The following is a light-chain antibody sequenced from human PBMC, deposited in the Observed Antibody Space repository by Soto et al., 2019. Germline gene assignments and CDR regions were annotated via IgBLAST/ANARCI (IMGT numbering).Light chain of an antibody. J-gene: IGLJ1*01. CDR3: SSYAGSSNA. CDR1: SSDVGGYNY. CDR2: EVN. Sequence: QSVLTQPPSAAGSPGQSVAISCTGTSSDVGGYNYVSWYQQHPGKAPKLMIYEVNKRPSGVPDRFSGSKSGNTASLTVSGLQAEDEADYYCSSYAGSSNAFGTGTKVTVL. V-gene: IGLV2-8*01.